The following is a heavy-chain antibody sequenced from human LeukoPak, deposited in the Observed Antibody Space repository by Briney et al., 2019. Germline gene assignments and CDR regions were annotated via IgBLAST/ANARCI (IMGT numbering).Heavy chain of an antibody. J-gene: IGHJ4*02. D-gene: IGHD5-24*01. CDR3: AREGGHGYNLSY. CDR2: ISYGGSNK. Sequence: PGGSLRLSCAASGFTFSSYTMHWVRQAPGKGLEWVAVISYGGSNKYYADSVKGRFTISRDTSKNTLYLQMHSLRAEDTAVYYCAREGGHGYNLSYWGQGTLVTVSS. V-gene: IGHV3-30-3*01. CDR1: GFTFSSYT.